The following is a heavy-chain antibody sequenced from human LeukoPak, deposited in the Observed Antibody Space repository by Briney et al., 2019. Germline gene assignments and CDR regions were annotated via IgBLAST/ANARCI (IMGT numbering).Heavy chain of an antibody. V-gene: IGHV4-30-2*02. CDR2: IYHSGST. J-gene: IGHJ4*02. CDR3: ARGRLAARYDY. Sequence: SETLSLTCTVSGGSISSGGYYWSWIRQPPGKGLEWIGYIYHSGSTYYNPSLKSRVTISVDTSKNQFSLKLSSVTAADTAVYYCARGRLAARYDYWGQGTLVTVSS. D-gene: IGHD6-6*01. CDR1: GGSISSGGYY.